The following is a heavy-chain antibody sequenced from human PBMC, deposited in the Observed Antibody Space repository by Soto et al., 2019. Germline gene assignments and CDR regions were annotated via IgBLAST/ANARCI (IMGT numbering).Heavy chain of an antibody. D-gene: IGHD3-10*01. CDR2: VSFGGSDK. CDR1: GFSFSDYY. V-gene: IGHV3-11*01. J-gene: IGHJ6*03. CDR3: ARLVQGPGLYYMDV. Sequence: QVHLVESGGGLVKPGGSLRLSCAASGFSFSDYYMIWIRQVPGKGLEWVSHVSFGGSDKFYADSVRGRFTVSRDNVKNSLFLQMNSLRAEDTAVYYCARLVQGPGLYYMDVWGKGTTVTVSS.